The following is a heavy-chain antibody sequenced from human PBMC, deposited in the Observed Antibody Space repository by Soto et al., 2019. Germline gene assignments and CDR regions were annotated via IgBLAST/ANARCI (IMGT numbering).Heavy chain of an antibody. V-gene: IGHV3-72*01. CDR3: ARDTGGSYDF. D-gene: IGHD1-26*01. CDR1: GFTFSDYY. J-gene: IGHJ4*02. Sequence: EVQLVESGGGLVQPGGSLRLSCAASGFTFSDYYMDWVRQLPGMGLEWVGRTRNKANNYAAEYAPSVRGRFTISRHDSEDSMFLQLNSLKTEDTVVYYCARDTGGSYDFWGQGALVTVSS. CDR2: TRNKANNYAA.